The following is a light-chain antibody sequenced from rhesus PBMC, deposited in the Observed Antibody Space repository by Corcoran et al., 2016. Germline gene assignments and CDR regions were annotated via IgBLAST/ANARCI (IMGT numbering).Light chain of an antibody. CDR1: SSDVGGYNY. V-gene: IGLV2S7*01. CDR2: DVS. Sequence: QAAPTQPPSVSGSPGQSVTISCTGTSSDVGGYNYVSWFQQHPGKAPKLMIYDVSKRPSGVSDRFSGSKSGNTASLTISGLQAEDEADYYCCSFATGNTYIFGTGSRLTVL. J-gene: IGLJ1*01. CDR3: CSFATGNTYI.